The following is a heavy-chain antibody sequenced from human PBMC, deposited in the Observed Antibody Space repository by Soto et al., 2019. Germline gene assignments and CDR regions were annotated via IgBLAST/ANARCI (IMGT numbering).Heavy chain of an antibody. CDR3: ARHLVTTAFYFYMDV. CDR1: GGSISGYY. J-gene: IGHJ6*03. Sequence: SETLSLTCTVSGGSISGYYWSWIRQSPGKGLEWIGNVYYNGGTNYNPSLKSRVTISVDTSKNQFSLNLNSVTAADTAVYYCARHLVTTAFYFYMDVWGKGTTVTVSS. D-gene: IGHD4-17*01. V-gene: IGHV4-59*08. CDR2: VYYNGGT.